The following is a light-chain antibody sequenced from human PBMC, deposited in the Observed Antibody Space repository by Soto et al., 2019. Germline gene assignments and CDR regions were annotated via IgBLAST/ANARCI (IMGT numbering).Light chain of an antibody. CDR2: GNF. CDR1: SSSIGAGYD. Sequence: QPVLTQPPSVSGAPGQRVTISCAGGSSSIGAGYDVHWYQQLPGTAPKLLIYGNFNRPSGVPDRFSGSKSGTSASLAITGLQAGDEADYYCQSYDSSLSGVVFGGGTQLTVL. V-gene: IGLV1-40*01. J-gene: IGLJ2*01. CDR3: QSYDSSLSGVV.